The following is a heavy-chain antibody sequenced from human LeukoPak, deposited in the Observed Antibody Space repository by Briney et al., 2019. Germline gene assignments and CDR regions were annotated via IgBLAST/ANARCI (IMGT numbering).Heavy chain of an antibody. J-gene: IGHJ6*03. D-gene: IGHD2-2*01. CDR1: GYTFTSYD. CDR3: ARGLPAGPYYYYYYYMDV. Sequence: ASVTVSCKASGYTFTSYDINWVRQATGRGLEWMGWMNPNSGNTGYAQKFQGRVTMTRNTSISTAYMELSSLRSEDTAVYYCARGLPAGPYYYYYYYMDVWGKGTTVTVSS. V-gene: IGHV1-8*01. CDR2: MNPNSGNT.